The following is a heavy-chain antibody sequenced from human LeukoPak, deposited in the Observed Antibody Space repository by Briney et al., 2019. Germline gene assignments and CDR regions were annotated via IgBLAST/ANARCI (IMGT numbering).Heavy chain of an antibody. CDR1: GFTVSNNY. CDR2: IYSNGVT. V-gene: IGHV3-66*01. J-gene: IGHJ4*02. D-gene: IGHD1-7*01. Sequence: QPGGSLRLSCAASGFTVSNNYMIWVRQAPGKGLEWVSLIYSNGVTNYADSVKGRFTISRDNAKNSLYLQMNSLRAEDTAVYYCASELGSFDYWGQGTLVTVSS. CDR3: ASELGSFDY.